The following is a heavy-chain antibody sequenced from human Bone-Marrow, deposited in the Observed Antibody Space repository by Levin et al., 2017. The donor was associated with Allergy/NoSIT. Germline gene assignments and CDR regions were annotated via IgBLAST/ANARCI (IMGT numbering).Heavy chain of an antibody. CDR1: GFTFSKYD. V-gene: IGHV3-33*01. Sequence: AGGSLRLSCAVSGFTFSKYDMHWVRQAPGKGLEWVAVIWFDGTNTYYADSVRGRFTISRDDSANTLYLQMNSLRAEDTAVYYCASGGFSSNWYRGPFDNWGQGTLVTVSS. J-gene: IGHJ4*02. CDR3: ASGGFSSNWYRGPFDN. CDR2: IWFDGTNT. D-gene: IGHD6-13*01.